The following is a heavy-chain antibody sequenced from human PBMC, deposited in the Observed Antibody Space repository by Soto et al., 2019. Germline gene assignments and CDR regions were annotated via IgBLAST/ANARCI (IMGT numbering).Heavy chain of an antibody. J-gene: IGHJ5*02. Sequence: QVQLVQSGAEVKKPGSSVKVSCKASGGTFSSYAISWVRQAPGQGLEWMGGIIPIFGTANYAQKFQGRVTITADESKSRANMELSSLRSEDTAVYYCARVLHGRYSSSSTPWGQGTQVTVSS. D-gene: IGHD6-6*01. CDR1: GGTFSSYA. CDR2: IIPIFGTA. CDR3: ARVLHGRYSSSSTP. V-gene: IGHV1-69*12.